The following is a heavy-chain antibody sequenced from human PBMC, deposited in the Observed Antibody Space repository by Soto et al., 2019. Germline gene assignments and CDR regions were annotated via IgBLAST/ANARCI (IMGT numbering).Heavy chain of an antibody. CDR1: GFILNNYA. J-gene: IGHJ3*01. Sequence: VQLLESGGDLVQPGGSLRLSCVASGFILNNYAMSWVRQAPGKGLEWVSTIGGTDGDSDGVPWYEDSVKGRFSISMDSSANTLFLHMDNLSAEDSDLYYFVKGGRNWGAFDFWSQGTTVVVSS. CDR2: IGGTDGDSDGVP. D-gene: IGHD7-27*01. V-gene: IGHV3-23*01. CDR3: VKGGRNWGAFDF.